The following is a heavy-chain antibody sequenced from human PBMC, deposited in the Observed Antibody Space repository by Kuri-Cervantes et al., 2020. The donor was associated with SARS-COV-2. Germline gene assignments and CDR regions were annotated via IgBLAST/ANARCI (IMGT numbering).Heavy chain of an antibody. J-gene: IGHJ4*02. Sequence: GESLKISCAASGFTFSSYGMHWVRQAPGKGLEWVSTIDSGGNTNYADSVKGRFTVSRDNSKNTLHLRMNGLRAEDTAMYYCARVLSWFPDYWGQGTLVTVSS. CDR1: GFTFSSYG. CDR3: ARVLSWFPDY. CDR2: IDSGGNT. V-gene: IGHV3-53*01. D-gene: IGHD3-10*01.